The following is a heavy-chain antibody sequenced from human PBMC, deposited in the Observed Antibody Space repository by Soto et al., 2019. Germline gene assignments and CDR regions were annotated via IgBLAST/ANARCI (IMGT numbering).Heavy chain of an antibody. D-gene: IGHD3-22*01. J-gene: IGHJ4*02. CDR1: GGSISSSSYY. V-gene: IGHV4-39*01. Sequence: QLQLQESGPGLVKPSETLSLTCTVSGGSISSSSYYWGWIRQPPGKGLEWIGSIYYSGSTYYNPSLKRRVTLPVDTSKNQFSLTLSSVTAADTAVYYCARQWDYDSSGYPYYFDYWGQGTLVTVSS. CDR3: ARQWDYDSSGYPYYFDY. CDR2: IYYSGST.